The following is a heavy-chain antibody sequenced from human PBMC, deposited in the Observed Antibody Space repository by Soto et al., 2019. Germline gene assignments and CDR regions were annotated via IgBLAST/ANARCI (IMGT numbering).Heavy chain of an antibody. CDR1: GGSISSKSYS. Sequence: PSETLSLTCSVSGGSISSKSYSWGWIRQPPGKGLEWIGTFYYSETTNYNPSLNSRVSISVDKSKNQFSLKLNSVNAADTADYYCARTSYYDSTGYYNLDVWGPGTTVTV. J-gene: IGHJ6*02. CDR3: ARTSYYDSTGYYNLDV. V-gene: IGHV4-39*07. CDR2: FYYSETT. D-gene: IGHD3-22*01.